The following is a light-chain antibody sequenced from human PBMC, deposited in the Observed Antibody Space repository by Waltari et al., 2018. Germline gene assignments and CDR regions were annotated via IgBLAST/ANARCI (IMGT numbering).Light chain of an antibody. Sequence: ETVVTQSPATLSVSPGERATLSCRTSQTIGRSLAWYQQKPGQAPRLVIYGASIRATGIPDRFSGSGSETECALTISGLQSEDFAVYYCQQYNNWPPGTFGQGTKVEI. V-gene: IGKV3-15*01. CDR1: QTIGRS. CDR2: GAS. J-gene: IGKJ1*01. CDR3: QQYNNWPPGT.